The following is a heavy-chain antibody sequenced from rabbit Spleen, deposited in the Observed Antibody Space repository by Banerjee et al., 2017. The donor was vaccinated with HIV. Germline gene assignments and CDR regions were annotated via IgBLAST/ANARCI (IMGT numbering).Heavy chain of an antibody. V-gene: IGHV1S40*01. CDR3: VRGASGSGYYSL. D-gene: IGHD1-1*01. CDR2: IAGSSSGFT. CDR1: GFSFSSSDY. Sequence: QSLEESGGGLVQPEGSLALTCKASGFSFSSSDYICWVRQAPGKGLEWISCIAGSSSGFTYSATWAKGRFTISKTSSTTMTLQVTGLTTADTATYFCVRGASGSGYYSLWGQGTLVTVS. J-gene: IGHJ3*01.